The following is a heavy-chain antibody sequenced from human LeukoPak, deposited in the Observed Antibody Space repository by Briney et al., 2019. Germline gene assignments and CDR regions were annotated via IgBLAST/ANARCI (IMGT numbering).Heavy chain of an antibody. Sequence: SETLSLTCAVYGGSFSGYYWSWIRQPPGKGLEWIGEINHSGSTNYNPSLKSRVTISVDTSKNQFSLKLSSVTAADTAVYYCARGTRWLRFDYWGQGTLVTVFS. CDR3: ARGTRWLRFDY. J-gene: IGHJ4*02. D-gene: IGHD5-12*01. CDR2: INHSGST. CDR1: GGSFSGYY. V-gene: IGHV4-34*01.